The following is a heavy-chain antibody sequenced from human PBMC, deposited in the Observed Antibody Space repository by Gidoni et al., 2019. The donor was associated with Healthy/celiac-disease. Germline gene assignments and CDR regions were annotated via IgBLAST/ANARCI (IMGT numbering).Heavy chain of an antibody. CDR2: ITSNGGST. J-gene: IGHJ6*02. D-gene: IGHD3-10*01. V-gene: IGHV3-64*01. CDR1: GFTFSSYA. CDR3: AGGPIYGSGRMGGMDV. Sequence: EVQLVESGGGLVQPGGSLRLSCAASGFTFSSYAMHWVRQAPGKGLEYVSAITSNGGSTYYANSVKGRFTISRDNSKNTLYLQMGSLRPEDMAVYYCAGGPIYGSGRMGGMDVWGQGTTVTVSS.